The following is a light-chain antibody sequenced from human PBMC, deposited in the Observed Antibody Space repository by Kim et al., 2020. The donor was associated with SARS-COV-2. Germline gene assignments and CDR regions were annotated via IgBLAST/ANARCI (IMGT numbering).Light chain of an antibody. CDR1: QSVSSY. CDR3: QQRSNWPPIT. V-gene: IGKV3-11*01. CDR2: DAS. J-gene: IGKJ5*01. Sequence: SPGERATLSCKASQSVSSYFAGYQQKPGQAPRLLIYDASNRATGIPARFSGSGSGTDFTLTISSLEPEDFAVYYCQQRSNWPPITFGQGTRLEIK.